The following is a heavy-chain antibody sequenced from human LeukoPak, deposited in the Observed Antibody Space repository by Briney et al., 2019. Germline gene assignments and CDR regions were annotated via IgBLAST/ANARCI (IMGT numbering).Heavy chain of an antibody. V-gene: IGHV3-48*01. CDR2: ISSSSSSTI. Sequence: GGSLRLSCAASGFTFSSYSMNWVRQAPGKGLEWVSYISSSSSSTIYYADSVKGRFTISRDNAKNSLYLQMNSLRAEDTAVYYCASYVDYYYYMDVWGKGTTVTVSS. CDR1: GFTFSSYS. CDR3: ASYVDYYYYMDV. J-gene: IGHJ6*03. D-gene: IGHD3-16*01.